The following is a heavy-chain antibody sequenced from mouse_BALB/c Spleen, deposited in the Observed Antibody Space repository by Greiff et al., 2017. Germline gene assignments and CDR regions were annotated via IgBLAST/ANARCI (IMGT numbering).Heavy chain of an antibody. J-gene: IGHJ4*01. CDR1: GFTFSNYW. CDR3: TPMDYGYYAMDY. V-gene: IGHV6-6*02. CDR2: IRLKSNNYAT. Sequence: AGGSMKLSCVASGFTFSNYWMNWVRQSPEKGLEWVAEIRLKSNNYATHYAESVKGRFTISRDDSKSSVYLQMNNLRAEDTGIYYCTPMDYGYYAMDYWGQGTSVTVSS. D-gene: IGHD1-2*01.